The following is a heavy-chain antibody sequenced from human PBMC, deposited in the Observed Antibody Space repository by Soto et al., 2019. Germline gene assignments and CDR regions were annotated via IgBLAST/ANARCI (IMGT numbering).Heavy chain of an antibody. CDR1: GGTFSSYA. V-gene: IGHV1-69*13. CDR2: IIPIFGTA. CDR3: ARDSGYDPPGTYYYYYGMDV. Sequence: SVKVSCKASGGTFSSYAISWVRQAPGQGLEWMGGIIPIFGTANYAQKLQGRVTITADESTSTAYMELSSLRSEDTAVYYCARDSGYDPPGTYYYYYGMDVWGQGTTVTVSS. D-gene: IGHD5-12*01. J-gene: IGHJ6*02.